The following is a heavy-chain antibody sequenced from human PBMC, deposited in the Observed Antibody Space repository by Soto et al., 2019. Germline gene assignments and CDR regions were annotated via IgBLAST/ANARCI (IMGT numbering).Heavy chain of an antibody. CDR3: ARKAGYNPYFDY. CDR1: GGSISSTNW. Sequence: SETLSLTCAVSGGSISSTNWWSWVRQPPGRGLEWIGEIYHSGSTNYNPSLESRITISIDKSKNQFSLKLRSVTAADTAVYYCARKAGYNPYFDYWGQGALVTVSS. V-gene: IGHV4-4*02. D-gene: IGHD5-12*01. CDR2: IYHSGST. J-gene: IGHJ4*02.